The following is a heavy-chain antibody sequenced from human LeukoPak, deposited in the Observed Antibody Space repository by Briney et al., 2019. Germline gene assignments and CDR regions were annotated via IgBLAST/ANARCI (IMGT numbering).Heavy chain of an antibody. V-gene: IGHV3-30*03. Sequence: GGSLRLSCAASGFTFSSYGMHWVRQAPGKGLEWVAVISYDGSNKYYADSVKGRFTISRDNSKNTLYLQMNSPRAEDTAVYYCARDREGNYDYDYWGQGTLVTVSS. CDR1: GFTFSSYG. D-gene: IGHD1-7*01. CDR2: ISYDGSNK. CDR3: ARDREGNYDYDY. J-gene: IGHJ4*02.